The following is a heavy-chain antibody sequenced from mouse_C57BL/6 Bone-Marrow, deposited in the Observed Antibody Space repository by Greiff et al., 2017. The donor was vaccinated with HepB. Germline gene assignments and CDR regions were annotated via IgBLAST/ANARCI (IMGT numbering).Heavy chain of an antibody. V-gene: IGHV7-3*01. J-gene: IGHJ2*01. Sequence: EVHLVESGGGLVQPGGSLSLSCAASGFTFTDYYMSWVRQPPGKALEWLGFIRNKANGYTTEYSASVKGRFTISRDNSQSILYLQMNALRAEDSATYYCARYTRTFDYWGQGTTLTVSS. CDR2: IRNKANGYTT. CDR3: ARYTRTFDY. CDR1: GFTFTDYY.